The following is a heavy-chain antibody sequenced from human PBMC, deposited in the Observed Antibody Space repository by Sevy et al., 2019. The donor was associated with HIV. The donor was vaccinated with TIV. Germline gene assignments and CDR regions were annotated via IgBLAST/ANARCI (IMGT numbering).Heavy chain of an antibody. CDR3: SRDLRLRGYSYGCFDY. V-gene: IGHV1-2*02. Sequence: ASVKVSCKASGYTFTGQYIHWVRQAPGQGPEWMGWINPNSGDTKYAQEFKGRVTMTRDTSISTAYMELSGLKSDDTAVYYCSRDLRLRGYSYGCFDYWGQGTLVTVSS. J-gene: IGHJ4*02. D-gene: IGHD5-18*01. CDR2: INPNSGDT. CDR1: GYTFTGQY.